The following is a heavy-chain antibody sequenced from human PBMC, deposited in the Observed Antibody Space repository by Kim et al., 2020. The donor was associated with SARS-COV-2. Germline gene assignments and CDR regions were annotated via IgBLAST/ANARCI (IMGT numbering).Heavy chain of an antibody. CDR1: GFTFKNHV. CDR3: AKEVYGDPQYYYGMDV. D-gene: IGHD3-10*01. V-gene: IGHV3-23*01. CDR2: ISGSGATT. J-gene: IGHJ6*02. Sequence: GGSLRLSCAASGFTFKNHVMSWVRQAPGKGLEWVAGISGSGATTYYGDSVKGRFIVSRDNFRDTLYQQMNGLRVEDTAVYLCAKEVYGDPQYYYGMDVWGQGTTVTVSS.